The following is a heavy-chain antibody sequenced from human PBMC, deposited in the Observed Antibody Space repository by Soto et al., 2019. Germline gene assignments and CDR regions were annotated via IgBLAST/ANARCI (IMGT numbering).Heavy chain of an antibody. CDR1: GFTFSSYG. CDR2: IWYDGSNK. CDR3: SRDPYSSSWYGLFYGMDV. V-gene: IGHV3-33*01. Sequence: GGSLRLSCAASGFTFSSYGMHWVRQAPGKGLEWVAVIWYDGSNKDYADSVKGRFTISRDNSKNTLYLQMNSLRAEDTAVYHCSRDPYSSSWYGLFYGMDVWGQGTTVTVSS. D-gene: IGHD6-13*01. J-gene: IGHJ6*02.